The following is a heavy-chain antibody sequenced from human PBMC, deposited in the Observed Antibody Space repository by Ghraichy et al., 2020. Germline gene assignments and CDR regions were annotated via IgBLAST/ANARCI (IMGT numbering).Heavy chain of an antibody. J-gene: IGHJ4*02. CDR1: GGTFSSYA. CDR2: IIPIFGTA. Sequence: SVKVSCKASGGTFSSYAISWVRQAPGQGLEWMGGIIPIFGTANYAQKFQGRVTITADESTSTAYMELSSLRSEDTAVYYCALSYSSSYTSFDYWGQGTLVTVSS. D-gene: IGHD6-13*01. CDR3: ALSYSSSYTSFDY. V-gene: IGHV1-69*13.